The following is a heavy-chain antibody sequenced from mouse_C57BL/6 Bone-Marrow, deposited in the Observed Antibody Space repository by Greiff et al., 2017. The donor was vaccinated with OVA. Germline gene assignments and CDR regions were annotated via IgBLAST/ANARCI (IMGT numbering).Heavy chain of an antibody. V-gene: IGHV14-4*01. D-gene: IGHD1-1*02. Sequence: EVQGVESGAELVRPGASVKLSCTASGFNIKDDYMHWVKQRPEQGLEWIGWIDPENGDTEYASKFQGKATITADTSSNTAYLQLSSLTSEDTAVYYCTTSLWDYWGQGTTLTVSS. CDR3: TTSLWDY. CDR2: IDPENGDT. J-gene: IGHJ2*01. CDR1: GFNIKDDY.